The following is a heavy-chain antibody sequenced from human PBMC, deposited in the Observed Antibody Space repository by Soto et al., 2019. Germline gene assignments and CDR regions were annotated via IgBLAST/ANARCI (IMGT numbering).Heavy chain of an antibody. D-gene: IGHD6-19*01. CDR1: GFTFDSYA. CDR2: ISGIGGTT. Sequence: PGGSLRLSCAASGFTFDSYAMSWVRQAPGQGLEWVSAISGIGGTTYYADSVKGRFTISRDNSKNTLYLQMNSLRAEDTAVYYCARENSSAWNTFDYWGQGTLVTVAS. J-gene: IGHJ4*02. V-gene: IGHV3-23*01. CDR3: ARENSSAWNTFDY.